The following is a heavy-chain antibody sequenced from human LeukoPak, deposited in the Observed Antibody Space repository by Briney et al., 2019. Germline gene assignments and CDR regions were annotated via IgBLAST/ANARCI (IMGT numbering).Heavy chain of an antibody. V-gene: IGHV3-7*04. D-gene: IGHD3-22*01. CDR2: IKRDGCEK. CDR3: ARDRYSSGGLDV. J-gene: IGHJ6*02. Sequence: GGSLRLSCAASGFTFSNYWMSWVRQAPGKGLEWVANIKRDGCEKYYVDSVKGRFTISRDNAKNSLYLQMNSLRAEDTAVYYCARDRYSSGGLDVWGQGTTVTVS. CDR1: GFTFSNYW.